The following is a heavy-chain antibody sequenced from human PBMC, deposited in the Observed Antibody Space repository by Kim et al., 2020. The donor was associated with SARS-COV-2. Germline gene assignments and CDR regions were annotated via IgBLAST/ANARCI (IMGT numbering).Heavy chain of an antibody. J-gene: IGHJ3*02. D-gene: IGHD2-15*01. Sequence: SETLSLTCAVYGASFSGHYWSWIRQSPGKGLEWIGEINHRGRTNYNPSLKSRVIISEDTSKNQFSLKLTSVTAADTAVYYCARVVAATVPDAFDIWDQGTIGTVSS. CDR1: GASFSGHY. CDR2: INHRGRT. V-gene: IGHV4-34*01. CDR3: ARVVAATVPDAFDI.